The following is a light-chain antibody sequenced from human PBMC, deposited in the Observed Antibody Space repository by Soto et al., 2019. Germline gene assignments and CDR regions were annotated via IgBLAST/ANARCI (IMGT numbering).Light chain of an antibody. CDR3: QQYNNWPRGYT. CDR2: GAS. V-gene: IGKV3-15*01. Sequence: EIVMTQSPATLSVSPGERATLSGRASQSVSSNLAWYQQKPGQAPRLLIYGASTRATGIPARFSGSGSGTEFTLTISSLQSEDFAVYYCQQYNNWPRGYTFGQGTKLEIK. J-gene: IGKJ2*01. CDR1: QSVSSN.